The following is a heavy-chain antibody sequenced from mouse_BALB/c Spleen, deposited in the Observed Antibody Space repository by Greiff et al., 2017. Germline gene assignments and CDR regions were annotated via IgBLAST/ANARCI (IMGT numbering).Heavy chain of an antibody. D-gene: IGHD2-3*01. J-gene: IGHJ4*01. CDR1: GFTFSSYA. CDR3: ARSGYYEDAMDY. Sequence: EVQLVESGGGLVKPGGSLKLSCAASGFTFSSYAMSWVRQTPEKRLEWVASISSGGSTYYPDSVKSRFTISRDNARNILYLQMSSLRSEDTAMYYCARSGYYEDAMDYWGQGTSVTVSS. CDR2: ISSGGST. V-gene: IGHV5-6-5*01.